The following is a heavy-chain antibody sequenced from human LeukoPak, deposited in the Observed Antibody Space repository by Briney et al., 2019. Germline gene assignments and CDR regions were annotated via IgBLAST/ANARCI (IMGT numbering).Heavy chain of an antibody. CDR1: GYTFTAYY. J-gene: IGHJ4*02. CDR3: ARLTRTDGYYFDS. CDR2: INPNTGVT. V-gene: IGHV1-2*06. Sequence: ASVKVSCKASGYTFTAYYMHWVRQAPGQGLEWMGQINPNTGVTNYAQKFQGRVTMTRDTSISTAYMDLSGLTSDDTAVYYCARLTRTDGYYFDSWGQGTLVTVSS. D-gene: IGHD5-24*01.